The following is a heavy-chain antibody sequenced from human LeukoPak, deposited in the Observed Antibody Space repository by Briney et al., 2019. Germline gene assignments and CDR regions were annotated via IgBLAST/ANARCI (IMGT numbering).Heavy chain of an antibody. CDR3: ARATVSSTPDY. CDR2: ISSSSSYI. J-gene: IGHJ4*02. V-gene: IGHV3-21*01. Sequence: EWVSSISSSSSYIYYADSVKGRFTISRDNAKNSLYLQMNSLRAEDTAVYYCARATVSSTPDYWGQGTLVTVSS. D-gene: IGHD2-2*01.